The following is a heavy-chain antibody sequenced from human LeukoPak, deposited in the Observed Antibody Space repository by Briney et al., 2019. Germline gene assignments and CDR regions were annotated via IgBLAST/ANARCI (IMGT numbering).Heavy chain of an antibody. CDR3: ASRDPTYCGGDCYPSGLDY. J-gene: IGHJ4*02. V-gene: IGHV1-46*01. CDR2: INPSGGST. D-gene: IGHD2-21*02. CDR1: GYTFTSYY. Sequence: ASVKVSCKASGYTFTSYYMHWVRQAPGQGLEWMGIINPSGGSTGYAQKFQGRVTMTRDTSTSTVYMELSSLRSEDTAVYYCASRDPTYCGGDCYPSGLDYWGQGTLVTVSS.